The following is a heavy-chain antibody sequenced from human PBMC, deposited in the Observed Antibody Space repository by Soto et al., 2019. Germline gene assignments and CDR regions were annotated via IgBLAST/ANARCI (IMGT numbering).Heavy chain of an antibody. V-gene: IGHV1-3*01. Sequence: ASVKVSCKASGYTFTNYSIHWVRQAPGQRLEWMGWINGGNGNTKSSQKLQGRVTITRDTSANTAYMELSSLRSEDTAVYYCARDQAYSGSYYRDWGQGTLVTVSS. CDR2: INGGNGNT. CDR1: GYTFTNYS. J-gene: IGHJ4*02. D-gene: IGHD1-26*01. CDR3: ARDQAYSGSYYRD.